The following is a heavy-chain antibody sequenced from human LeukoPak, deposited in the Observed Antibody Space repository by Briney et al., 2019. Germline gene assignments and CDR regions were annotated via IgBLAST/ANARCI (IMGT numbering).Heavy chain of an antibody. CDR2: INTHNANT. CDR1: GYTFTSYG. CDR3: ARDPYPYYYDSSGQKSYYLDY. J-gene: IGHJ4*02. D-gene: IGHD3-22*01. Sequence: GASVKVSCKPSGYTFTSYGINWVRQAPGQGLEWMGWINTHNANTNYAQKLQGRVIMTTDTSTSTAYMELRSLRSDDTAVYYCARDPYPYYYDSSGQKSYYLDYWGQGTLVTVSS. V-gene: IGHV1-18*01.